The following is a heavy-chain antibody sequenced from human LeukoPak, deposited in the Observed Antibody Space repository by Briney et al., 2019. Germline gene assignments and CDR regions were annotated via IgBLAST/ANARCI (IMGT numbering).Heavy chain of an antibody. J-gene: IGHJ2*01. CDR3: ARNLIAAPNYWYFDL. CDR2: INPSGGST. V-gene: IGHV1-46*01. D-gene: IGHD6-6*01. CDR1: GYTFTNYY. Sequence: GASVKVSCTASGYTFTNYYMHWVRQAPGQGLEWMGIINPSGGSTNYAQHFQGRVTVTRDTSTSTVYMELSSLRSEDTAVYYCARNLIAAPNYWYFDLWGRGTLVTVSS.